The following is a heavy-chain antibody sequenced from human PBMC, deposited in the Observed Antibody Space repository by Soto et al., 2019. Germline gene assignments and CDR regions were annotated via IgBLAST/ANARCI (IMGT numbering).Heavy chain of an antibody. Sequence: QVQLVESGGGVVQPGRSLRLSCAASGFTFSSYGMHWVRQAPGKGLEWVAVIWYDGSNKYYADSVKGRFTISRDNSKNTLYLQMNSLRAEDTAVYYCAKDMHRDGYNTDFDYWGQGTLVTVSS. J-gene: IGHJ4*02. CDR2: IWYDGSNK. D-gene: IGHD5-12*01. CDR1: GFTFSSYG. CDR3: AKDMHRDGYNTDFDY. V-gene: IGHV3-33*06.